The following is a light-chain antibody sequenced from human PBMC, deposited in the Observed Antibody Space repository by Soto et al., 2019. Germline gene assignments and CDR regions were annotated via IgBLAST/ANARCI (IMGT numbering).Light chain of an antibody. J-gene: IGKJ4*01. CDR1: QSVSSY. Sequence: EIVLTQSPGTLSLSPEGRATLSCRASQSVSSYLAWYQQKHGQATRIFIYGVSSRATGIPDRFSGSGSGTDFTLTIRRLEPEDFAVYYCQQYVTSHLTFGGGNKADI. CDR3: QQYVTSHLT. CDR2: GVS. V-gene: IGKV3-20*01.